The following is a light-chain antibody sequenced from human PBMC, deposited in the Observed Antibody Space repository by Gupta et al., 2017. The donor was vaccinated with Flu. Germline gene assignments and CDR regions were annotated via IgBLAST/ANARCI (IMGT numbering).Light chain of an antibody. CDR1: QYINNL. CDR3: QQRDNVTWT. Sequence: PSSLSASVGDRVTITCRASQYINNLLNWYQQKPGKAPKLLIYAASSLQRGVPSRFSGSGSGAEFTLTITRLHPEDLATYYCQQRDNVTWTFGQGTKV. V-gene: IGKV1-39*01. J-gene: IGKJ1*01. CDR2: AAS.